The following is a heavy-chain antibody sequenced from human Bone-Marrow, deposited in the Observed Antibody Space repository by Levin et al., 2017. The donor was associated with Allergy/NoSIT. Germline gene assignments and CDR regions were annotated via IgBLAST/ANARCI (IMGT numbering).Heavy chain of an antibody. D-gene: IGHD4-17*01. CDR1: GFTFSSYA. CDR2: ISYDGSNK. CDR3: ARDLRYGDYDVELDYYYYGMDV. Sequence: GGSLRLSCAASGFTFSSYAMHWVRQAPGKGLEWVAVISYDGSNKYYADSVKGRFTISRDNSKNTLYLQMNSLRAEDTAVYYCARDLRYGDYDVELDYYYYGMDVWGQGTTVTVSS. J-gene: IGHJ6*02. V-gene: IGHV3-30-3*01.